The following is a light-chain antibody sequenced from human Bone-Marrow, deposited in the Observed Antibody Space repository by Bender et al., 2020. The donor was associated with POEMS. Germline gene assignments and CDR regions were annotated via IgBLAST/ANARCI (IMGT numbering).Light chain of an antibody. Sequence: QSALTQPRSVSGSPGQSVTISCTGTSSDVGGYNYVSWYQQHPGKAPKLVIYEGSKRPSGVSHRFSGSKSGNTASLTISGLQAEDEADYYCCSFAASGVFGGGTKVIVL. J-gene: IGLJ3*02. CDR1: SSDVGGYNY. CDR3: CSFAASGV. V-gene: IGLV2-11*01. CDR2: EGS.